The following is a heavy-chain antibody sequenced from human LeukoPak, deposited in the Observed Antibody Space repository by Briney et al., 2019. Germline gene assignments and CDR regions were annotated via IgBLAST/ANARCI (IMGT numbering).Heavy chain of an antibody. CDR1: GFTFDDYA. J-gene: IGHJ4*02. D-gene: IGHD2-2*01. V-gene: IGHV3-9*01. Sequence: GGSLRLSCAASGFTFDDYAMHWVRQAPGKGLEWDSGISWNSASMGYADSVKGGFTISRDNAKNSLYMQMSSLRAEDTPLYYCAKGVNIVVVPAAIDYWGQGTLVTVSS. CDR2: ISWNSASM. CDR3: AKGVNIVVVPAAIDY.